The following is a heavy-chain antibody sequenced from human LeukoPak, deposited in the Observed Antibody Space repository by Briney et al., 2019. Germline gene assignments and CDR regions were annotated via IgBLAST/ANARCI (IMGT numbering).Heavy chain of an antibody. Sequence: GGSLRLSCAASGFTFSSYWMHWVRQAPGKGLVWVSRINTDGGSTSYADSVKGRFTISRDNAKNTLYLQMNSLRAEDTAVYYCARDRDSSGWSGGFDYWGQGTLVTVSS. V-gene: IGHV3-74*01. CDR2: INTDGGST. CDR1: GFTFSSYW. J-gene: IGHJ4*02. CDR3: ARDRDSSGWSGGFDY. D-gene: IGHD6-19*01.